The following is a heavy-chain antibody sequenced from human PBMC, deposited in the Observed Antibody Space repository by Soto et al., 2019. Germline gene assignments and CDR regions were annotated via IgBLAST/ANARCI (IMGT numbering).Heavy chain of an antibody. CDR2: ISGNGGNT. D-gene: IGHD3-3*01. J-gene: IGHJ6*02. CDR1: GFTFSSCA. Sequence: LRLSCAASGFTFSSCAMSWVRQAPGKGLEWVSTISGNGGNTYYADSVKGRFAISRDNSKNTLYLQMNSLRAEDTAVYYCAKDVLRFLEWLAFYGMDVWGQGTTVTVSS. CDR3: AKDVLRFLEWLAFYGMDV. V-gene: IGHV3-23*01.